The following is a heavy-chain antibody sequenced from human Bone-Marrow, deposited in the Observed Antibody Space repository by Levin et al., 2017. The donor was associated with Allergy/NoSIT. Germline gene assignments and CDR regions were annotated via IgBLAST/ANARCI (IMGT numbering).Heavy chain of an antibody. Sequence: GESLKISCAASGFTFRSYGMHWVRQAPGKGLEWVAGVSYDGSKIHYAESVKGRFAISRDTSKTTLYLQMDSLRVEDTALYYCAREPGGAGHTDFWGQGIRVTVSS. CDR1: GFTFRSYG. J-gene: IGHJ4*02. V-gene: IGHV3-33*01. CDR3: AREPGGAGHTDF. CDR2: VSYDGSKI. D-gene: IGHD1-26*01.